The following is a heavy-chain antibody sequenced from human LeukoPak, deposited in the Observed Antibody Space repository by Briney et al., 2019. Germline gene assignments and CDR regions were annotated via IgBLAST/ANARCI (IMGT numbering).Heavy chain of an antibody. CDR3: ASGELNYYDSSGSCLYYGMDV. CDR2: IYYNGST. D-gene: IGHD3-22*01. V-gene: IGHV4-30-4*01. CDR1: GGSINGGDYY. J-gene: IGHJ6*02. Sequence: SETLSLTCTVSGGSINGGDYYWRWIRQPPGKGLERIAYIYYNGSTYYNPSLKSRVTISVDTSKNQFSLKLTSVTAADTAVYYCASGELNYYDSSGSCLYYGMDVWGQGTTVTVSS.